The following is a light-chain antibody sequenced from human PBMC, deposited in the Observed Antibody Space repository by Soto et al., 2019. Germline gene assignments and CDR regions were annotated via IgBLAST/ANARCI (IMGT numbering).Light chain of an antibody. V-gene: IGKV3-20*01. CDR1: QTVIRNY. J-gene: IGKJ5*01. CDR3: QQHGTSPIT. CDR2: GAS. Sequence: EIVWTQSPDTLSLSPGDRVTLSCRASQTVIRNYLAWHQQKPGQTPRLLVYGASSRATGIPDRFSGSGSGTDFTLTISRLEPEDFAVYYCQQHGTSPITFGQGTRLEIK.